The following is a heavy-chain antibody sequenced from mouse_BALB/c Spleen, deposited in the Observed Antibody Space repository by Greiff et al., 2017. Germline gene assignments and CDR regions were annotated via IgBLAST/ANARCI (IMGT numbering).Heavy chain of an antibody. CDR2: IWAGGST. V-gene: IGHV2-9*02. D-gene: IGHD2-1*01. CDR1: GFSLTSYG. CDR3: ARVYGNYPYFDY. Sequence: VKLMESGPGLVAPSQSLSITCTVSGFSLTSYGVHWVRQPPGKGLEWLGVIWAGGSTNYNSALMSRLSISKDNSKSQVFLKMNSLQTDDTAMYYCARVYGNYPYFDYWGQGTTLTVSS. J-gene: IGHJ2*01.